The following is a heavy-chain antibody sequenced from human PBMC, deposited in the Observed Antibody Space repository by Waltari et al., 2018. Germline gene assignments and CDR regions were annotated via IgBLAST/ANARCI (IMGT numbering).Heavy chain of an antibody. CDR3: AREEGPYCTNGVCYTPRWFDP. V-gene: IGHV1-3*01. CDR1: GYTFTSYA. Sequence: QVQLVQSGAEVKKPGASVKVSCKASGYTFTSYAMHWVRQAPGQRPEWMGWINAGNGNTKYSQKFQGRVTITRDTSASTAYMELSSLRSEDTAVYYCAREEGPYCTNGVCYTPRWFDPWGQGTLVTVSS. J-gene: IGHJ5*02. D-gene: IGHD2-8*01. CDR2: INAGNGNT.